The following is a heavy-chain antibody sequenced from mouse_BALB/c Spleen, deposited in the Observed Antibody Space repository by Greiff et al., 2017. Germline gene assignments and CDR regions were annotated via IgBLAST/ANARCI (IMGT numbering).Heavy chain of an antibody. D-gene: IGHD2-14*01. CDR2: ISSGGGST. CDR1: GFAFSSYD. CDR3: ARHYRSYAMDY. J-gene: IGHJ4*01. Sequence: EVQGVESGGGLVKPGGSLKLSCAASGFAFSSYDMSWVRQTPEKRLEWVAYISSGGGSTYYPDTVKGRFTISRDNAKNTLYLQMSSLKSEDTAMYYCARHYRSYAMDYWGQGTSVTVSS. V-gene: IGHV5-12-1*01.